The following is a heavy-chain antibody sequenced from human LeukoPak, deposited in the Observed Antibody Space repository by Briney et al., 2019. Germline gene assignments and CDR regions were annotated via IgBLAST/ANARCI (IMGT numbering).Heavy chain of an antibody. J-gene: IGHJ4*02. CDR1: GGTFSSYA. CDR3: ASADSSGYYPHDY. Sequence: SVKVSCKASGGTFSSYAISWVRQAPGQGLEWMGRIIPIFGTANYAQKFQGRVTITTDESTSTAYMELSNLRSEDTAVYYCASADSSGYYPHDYWGQGTLVTVSS. D-gene: IGHD3-22*01. V-gene: IGHV1-69*05. CDR2: IIPIFGTA.